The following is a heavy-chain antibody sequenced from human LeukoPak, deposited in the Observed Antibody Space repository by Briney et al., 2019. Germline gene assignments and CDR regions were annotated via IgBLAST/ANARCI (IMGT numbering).Heavy chain of an antibody. CDR3: ARDLRGNRDY. Sequence: PGGSLRLSCAASGFTVSTDHMSWVRQAPGKGLEWVAVSYSGGSTYHAESVKGRFTISRDNAKNTLYLQMNSLRAEDTAVYFCARDLRGNRDYWGQGTLVTVSS. CDR1: GFTVSTDH. V-gene: IGHV3-66*01. CDR2: SYSGGST. J-gene: IGHJ4*02. D-gene: IGHD4-23*01.